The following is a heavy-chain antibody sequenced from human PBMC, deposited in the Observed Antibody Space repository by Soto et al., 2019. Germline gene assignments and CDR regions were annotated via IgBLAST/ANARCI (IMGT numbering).Heavy chain of an antibody. J-gene: IGHJ4*02. CDR2: IYHSGST. V-gene: IGHV4-30-2*01. Sequence: QLQLQESGSGLVKPSQTLSLTCAVSGGSISSGDYSWSWIRQPPGKGLEWIGYIYHSGSTYYNPSLRSRVTISVDRSKNQFSLKLSSVTAADTAVYYCAGSGYYPTYFDYWGQGTLVTVSS. CDR3: AGSGYYPTYFDY. D-gene: IGHD3-22*01. CDR1: GGSISSGDYS.